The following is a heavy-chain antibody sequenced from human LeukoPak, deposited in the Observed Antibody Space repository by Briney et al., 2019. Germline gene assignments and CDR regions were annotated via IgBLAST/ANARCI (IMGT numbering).Heavy chain of an antibody. D-gene: IGHD5-12*01. CDR1: GYTFIDYY. J-gene: IGHJ4*02. Sequence: ASVKVSCKASGYTFIDYYMNWVRQAPGQRLEWMGWSNPNTGATKYAQRFLGRVNMTRDTSISTAYMELSSLRSDDTAVYYCASALVTTRSSYWGQGTLVTVSS. CDR3: ASALVTTRSSY. CDR2: SNPNTGAT. V-gene: IGHV1-2*02.